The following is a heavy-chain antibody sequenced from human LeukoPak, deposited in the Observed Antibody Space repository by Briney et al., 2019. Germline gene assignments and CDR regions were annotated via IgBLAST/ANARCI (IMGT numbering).Heavy chain of an antibody. J-gene: IGHJ4*02. CDR3: AKDILMHSSGCDY. Sequence: GGSLRLSCAASGFTFSSYSMSWVRQAPGKGLEWVSSISDNSYWIYYADSVEGRFIISRDNAKNSLYLQMNSLRAEDTALYYCAKDILMHSSGCDYWGQGTLVTVSS. CDR2: ISDNSYWI. V-gene: IGHV3-21*04. CDR1: GFTFSSYS. D-gene: IGHD6-19*01.